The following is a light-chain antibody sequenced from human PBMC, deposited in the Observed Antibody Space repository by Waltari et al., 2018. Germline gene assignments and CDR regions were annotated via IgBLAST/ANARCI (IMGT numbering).Light chain of an antibody. J-gene: IGLJ1*01. V-gene: IGLV3-1*01. CDR1: NLDNKY. Sequence: SYEVTQPPSVSVSPGQPASITCSGDNLDNKYVYWSQQKAGQAPALVIYQDSKRPSGIPERFSGSNSGNTATLTISGTQALDEADYYCQAWDSSRGYVFGTGTKVTVL. CDR2: QDS. CDR3: QAWDSSRGYV.